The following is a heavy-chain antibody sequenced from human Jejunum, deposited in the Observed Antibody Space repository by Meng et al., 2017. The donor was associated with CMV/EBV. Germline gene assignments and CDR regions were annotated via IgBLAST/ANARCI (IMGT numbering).Heavy chain of an antibody. V-gene: IGHV4-39*07. D-gene: IGHD2-2*01. J-gene: IGHJ6*02. CDR3: ARDSITAGYCSSTSCKNYYYYGMDV. Sequence: WIRQPPGKGLDWIGSIYYSGSTYYNPSLKSRVTISVDTSKNQFSLKLSSVTAADTAVYYCARDSITAGYCSSTSCKNYYYYGMDVWGQGTTVTVSS. CDR2: IYYSGST.